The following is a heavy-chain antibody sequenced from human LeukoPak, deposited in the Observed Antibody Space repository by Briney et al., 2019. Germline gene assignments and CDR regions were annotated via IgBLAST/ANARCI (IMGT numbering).Heavy chain of an antibody. J-gene: IGHJ3*02. CDR3: AREGVYDSSGYNDALDI. D-gene: IGHD3-22*01. V-gene: IGHV3-53*01. CDR2: IRSGGST. Sequence: TGGSLRLSCAASGFTVSNNYMSWVRQAPGKGLEWVSVIRSGGSTHYADSVKGRFTISRDNSKNTLHLQMNSLRAEDTAVYYCAREGVYDSSGYNDALDIWGQGTKVTVFS. CDR1: GFTVSNNY.